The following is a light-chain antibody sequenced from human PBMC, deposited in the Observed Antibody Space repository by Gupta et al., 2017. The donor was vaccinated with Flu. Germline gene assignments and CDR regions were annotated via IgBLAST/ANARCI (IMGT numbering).Light chain of an antibody. CDR1: SSNVGAGYD. J-gene: IGLJ3*02. Sequence: VTISSTRSSSNVGAGYDVHWYQQLPGTPPKLLIYGNSSRPSGVPDRFSGSKSGTSASLAITGLQAEDEADDYCQSYDSSLSGWVFGGGTKLTVL. CDR2: GNS. CDR3: QSYDSSLSGWV. V-gene: IGLV1-40*01.